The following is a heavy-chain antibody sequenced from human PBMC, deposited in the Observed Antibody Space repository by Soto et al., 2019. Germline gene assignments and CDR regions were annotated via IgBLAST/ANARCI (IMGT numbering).Heavy chain of an antibody. V-gene: IGHV6-1*01. D-gene: IGHD3-22*01. CDR2: TYYRSKWYN. J-gene: IGHJ4*02. Sequence: SQTLSLTCAISGDSVSSNSAAWNWIRQSPSRGLEWLGRTYYRSKWYNDYAVSVKSRITINPDTSKNQFSLQLNSVTPEDTAVYYCARGSYDSSGLTGKFDDWGQGTLVTVAT. CDR1: GDSVSSNSAA. CDR3: ARGSYDSSGLTGKFDD.